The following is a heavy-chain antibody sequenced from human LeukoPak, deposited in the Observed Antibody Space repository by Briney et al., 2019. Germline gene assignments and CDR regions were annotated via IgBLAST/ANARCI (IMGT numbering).Heavy chain of an antibody. CDR2: ISYNGGST. CDR1: GFTFSSYA. D-gene: IGHD6-19*01. J-gene: IGHJ4*02. Sequence: GGSLRLSCAASGFTFSSYAMHWVRQAPGKGLEYVSAISYNGGSTYYANPVKGRFTISRDNSKNTLYLQMGSLRAEDMAVYFCARGYYSSPSGRWDYWGQGTLVTVSS. V-gene: IGHV3-64*01. CDR3: ARGYYSSPSGRWDY.